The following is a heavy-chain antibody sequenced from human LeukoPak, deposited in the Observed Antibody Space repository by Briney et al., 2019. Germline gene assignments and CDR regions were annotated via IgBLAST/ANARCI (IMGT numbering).Heavy chain of an antibody. CDR2: IYYSGST. CDR3: ARGYYYDSSGSVLWFDP. D-gene: IGHD3-22*01. V-gene: IGHV4-59*01. CDR1: GGSISSYY. J-gene: IGHJ5*02. Sequence: PSETLSLTRTVSGGSISSYYWSWIRQPPGKGLEWIGYIYYSGSTNYNPSLKSRVTISVDTSKNQFSLKLSSVTAADTAVYYCARGYYYDSSGSVLWFDPWGQGTLVTVSS.